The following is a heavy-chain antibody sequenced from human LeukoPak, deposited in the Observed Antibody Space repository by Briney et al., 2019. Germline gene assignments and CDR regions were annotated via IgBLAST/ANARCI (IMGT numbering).Heavy chain of an antibody. CDR1: GFTFSSYW. CDR3: ATVWFGEKPFDY. D-gene: IGHD3-10*01. CDR2: INSDGSST. Sequence: GGSLRPSCAASGFTFSSYWMHWVRQAPGKGLVWVSRINSDGSSTSYADSVKGRFTISRDNAKNTLYLQMNSLRAEDTAVYYCATVWFGEKPFDYWGQGTLVTVSS. V-gene: IGHV3-74*01. J-gene: IGHJ4*02.